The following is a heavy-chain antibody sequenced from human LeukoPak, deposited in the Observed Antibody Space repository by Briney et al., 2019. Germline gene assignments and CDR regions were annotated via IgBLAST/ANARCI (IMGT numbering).Heavy chain of an antibody. Sequence: PSETLSLTCIVSGGSISSSTYYWGWIRQPPGKGLEWIGSIYYSGSTNYNPSLKSRVTISVDTSKNQFSLKLSSVTAADTAVYYCARGRVSSSPDYWGQGTLVTVSS. J-gene: IGHJ4*02. D-gene: IGHD6-19*01. CDR1: GGSISSSTYY. CDR3: ARGRVSSSPDY. CDR2: IYYSGST. V-gene: IGHV4-39*07.